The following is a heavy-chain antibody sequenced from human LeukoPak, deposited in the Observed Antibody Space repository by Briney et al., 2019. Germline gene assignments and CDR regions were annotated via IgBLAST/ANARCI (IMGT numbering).Heavy chain of an antibody. Sequence: PGGSLRLSCAASGFTFSSYGMHWVRQAPGKGLEWVAFIRYDGSNKYYADSVKGRFTISRDNSKNTLYLQMNSLRAEDTAVYYCAKPHDDFGGGSGYYPQSFDYWGQGTLVTVSS. V-gene: IGHV3-30*02. J-gene: IGHJ4*02. CDR1: GFTFSSYG. CDR3: AKPHDDFGGGSGYYPQSFDY. D-gene: IGHD3-22*01. CDR2: IRYDGSNK.